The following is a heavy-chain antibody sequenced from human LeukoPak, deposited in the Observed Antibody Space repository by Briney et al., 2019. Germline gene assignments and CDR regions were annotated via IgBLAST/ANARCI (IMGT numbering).Heavy chain of an antibody. D-gene: IGHD5-18*01. CDR2: ISSSGSTI. Sequence: GGSLRLSCAASGFTFSSYEMNWVRQAPGKGLEWVSYISSSGSTIYYADSVKGRFTISRDNAKNSLYLQMNSLRAEDTAVYYCAREGNQLWAWIGYGMDVWGQGTTVTVSS. V-gene: IGHV3-48*03. CDR3: AREGNQLWAWIGYGMDV. CDR1: GFTFSSYE. J-gene: IGHJ6*02.